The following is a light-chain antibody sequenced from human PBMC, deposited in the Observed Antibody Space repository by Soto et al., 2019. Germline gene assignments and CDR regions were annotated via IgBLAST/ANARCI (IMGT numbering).Light chain of an antibody. CDR1: QSVSSSY. V-gene: IGKV3D-20*02. Sequence: EIVLTQSPGTLSLSPGERATLSCRASQSVSSSYLAWYQQKPGQAPRLLIYGASSRATGIPDRFSGSGSGTDFPLTISRLEPEDFAVYYCQQRSNWPPTFGQGTRLEIK. CDR2: GAS. J-gene: IGKJ5*01. CDR3: QQRSNWPPT.